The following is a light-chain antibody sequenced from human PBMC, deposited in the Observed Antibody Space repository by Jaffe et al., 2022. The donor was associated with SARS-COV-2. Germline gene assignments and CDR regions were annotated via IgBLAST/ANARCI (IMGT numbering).Light chain of an antibody. CDR3: QQYYSCPHM. CDR1: QSVLHSSNNRNYKNY. Sequence: DIVMTQSPDSLAVSLGERATINCKSSQSVLHSSNNRNYKNYLAWYQQKAGQPPKLLIYWASTRESGVPDRFTGSGSGTDFTLTISSVQAEDVAVYYCQQYYSCPHMFGQGTDVEIK. CDR2: WAS. J-gene: IGKJ1*01. V-gene: IGKV4-1*01.